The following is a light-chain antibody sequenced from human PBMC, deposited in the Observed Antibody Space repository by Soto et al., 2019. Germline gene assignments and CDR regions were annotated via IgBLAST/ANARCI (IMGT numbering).Light chain of an antibody. CDR1: QSVSKY. V-gene: IGKV3-11*01. J-gene: IGKJ5*01. Sequence: EIVLTQSPATLSLSPGERATLSCSTSQSVSKYFACYQQKPGRAPRLLIYDASSRATGTPARFIGSGSGTDFTLTISLLEPDDFAIYYCQQRSNWPLTVGQGTRLDIK. CDR2: DAS. CDR3: QQRSNWPLT.